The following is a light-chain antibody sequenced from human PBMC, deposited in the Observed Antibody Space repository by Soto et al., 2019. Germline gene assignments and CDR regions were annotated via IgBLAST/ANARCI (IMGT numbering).Light chain of an antibody. CDR2: GAS. V-gene: IGKV3-20*01. Sequence: EIGLTQEPFTLSLSHGERATLSCRASHSVSSSYLAWYHQKPGQAPRLLIYGASSRATGIPDRFSGSGSGTEFTLTISSLQPEDFAVYYCHQYDTWPLTWTFGRGTKVDIK. CDR1: HSVSSSY. CDR3: HQYDTWPLTWT. J-gene: IGKJ1*01.